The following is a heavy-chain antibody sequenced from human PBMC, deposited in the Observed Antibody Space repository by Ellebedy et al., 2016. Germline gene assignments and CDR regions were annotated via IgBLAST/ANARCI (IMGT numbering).Heavy chain of an antibody. CDR1: GFSLSTSGMC. J-gene: IGHJ6*02. V-gene: IGHV2-70*11. CDR2: IGWDDNK. CDR3: ARTKGAVRVSGMDV. Sequence: SGPTLVKPTQTLTLTCTFSGFSLSTSGMCVSWIRQPPGKALEWLARIGWDDNKYYSTSLKTRLTISKDTSKKQVVLTMTNMDPVDTGTYYCARTKGAVRVSGMDVWGQGTTVTVSS. D-gene: IGHD6-19*01.